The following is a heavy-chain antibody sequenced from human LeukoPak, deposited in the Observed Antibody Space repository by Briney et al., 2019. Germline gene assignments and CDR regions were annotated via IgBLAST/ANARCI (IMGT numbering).Heavy chain of an antibody. CDR3: AKDSAKKYDDY. Sequence: PGGSLRLSCAASGFTFSGSAMHWVRQASGKGLEWVGRIRSKANSYATAYAASVKGRFTISRDDSKNTAYLQMNSLRAEDTAVYYCAKDSAKKYDDYWGQGTLVTVSS. CDR2: IRSKANSYAT. J-gene: IGHJ4*02. V-gene: IGHV3-73*01. CDR1: GFTFSGSA. D-gene: IGHD2/OR15-2a*01.